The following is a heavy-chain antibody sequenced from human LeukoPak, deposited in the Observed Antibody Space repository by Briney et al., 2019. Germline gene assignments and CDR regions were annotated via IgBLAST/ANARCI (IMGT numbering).Heavy chain of an antibody. J-gene: IGHJ4*02. CDR2: IYIDGSST. D-gene: IGHD4-11*01. Sequence: TGGSLRLSCAASGFTFSSYLMHWVRHAPGKGLDWVSRIYIDGSSTNYADSVKGRFTISRDNAKNTLYLQMNSLRAEDTAIYYCAAVLSGAYRSFDYWGQGILVTVSS. CDR1: GFTFSSYL. V-gene: IGHV3-74*01. CDR3: AAVLSGAYRSFDY.